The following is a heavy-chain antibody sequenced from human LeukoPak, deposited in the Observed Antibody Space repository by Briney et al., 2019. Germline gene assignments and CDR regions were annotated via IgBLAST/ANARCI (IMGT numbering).Heavy chain of an antibody. CDR2: ISSSSSYI. Sequence: GGSLRLSCAASGFTFSSYSMKWVRQAPGKGLEWVSSISSSSSYIYYADSVKGRFTISRDNAKNSLYLQMNSLRAEDTAVYYCASFRSGSYPRLDYWGQGTLVTVSS. D-gene: IGHD3-10*01. V-gene: IGHV3-21*01. CDR1: GFTFSSYS. J-gene: IGHJ4*02. CDR3: ASFRSGSYPRLDY.